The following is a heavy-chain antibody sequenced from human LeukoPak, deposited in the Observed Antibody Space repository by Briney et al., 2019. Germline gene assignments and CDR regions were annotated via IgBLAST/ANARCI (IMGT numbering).Heavy chain of an antibody. J-gene: IGHJ4*02. CDR1: GYSISSGYY. V-gene: IGHV4-38-2*02. CDR2: INTSGST. CDR3: ARQVLLWFGELFHYFDY. D-gene: IGHD3-10*01. Sequence: SETLSPTCTVSGYSISSGYYWGWIRQPPGEGLEWIGRINTSGSTNYNPSLKSRVTISIDTSKNQLSLKLSSVTAADTAVYYCARQVLLWFGELFHYFDYWGQGTLVAVSS.